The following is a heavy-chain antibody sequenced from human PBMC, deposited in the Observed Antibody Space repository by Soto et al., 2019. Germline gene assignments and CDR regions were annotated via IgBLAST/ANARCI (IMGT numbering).Heavy chain of an antibody. Sequence: SETLSLTCTVYGDSITNNHWWTWVRQSPGKGPEMIGEIYHTGHANYNPSLDSRVAISVDKSKNQFSLTLNSVTAADTAVYYCASKLGPYYYGLDVWGKGTTVTVSS. D-gene: IGHD3-16*01. CDR2: IYHTGHA. V-gene: IGHV4-4*02. CDR3: ASKLGPYYYGLDV. J-gene: IGHJ6*04. CDR1: GDSITNNHW.